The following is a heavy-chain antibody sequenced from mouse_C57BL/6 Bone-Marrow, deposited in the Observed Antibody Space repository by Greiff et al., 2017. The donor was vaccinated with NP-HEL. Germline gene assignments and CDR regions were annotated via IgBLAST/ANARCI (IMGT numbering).Heavy chain of an antibody. Sequence: VQLQQPGAELVKPGASVKMSCKASGYTFTSYWITWVKQRPGQGLEWIGDIYPGSGSTNYNEKFKSKATLTVDTSSSTAYLQLSSLTSEDSAVYYCARYYSNRAWFAYWGQGTLVTVSA. CDR3: ARYYSNRAWFAY. D-gene: IGHD2-5*01. V-gene: IGHV1-55*01. CDR2: IYPGSGST. J-gene: IGHJ3*01. CDR1: GYTFTSYW.